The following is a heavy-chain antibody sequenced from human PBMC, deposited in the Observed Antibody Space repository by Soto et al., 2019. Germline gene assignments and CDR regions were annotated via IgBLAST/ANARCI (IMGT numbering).Heavy chain of an antibody. V-gene: IGHV3-66*01. CDR2: IYSGGDT. CDR1: GFTVSNNY. J-gene: IGHJ6*04. Sequence: EVQLVESGGGLFQPGGSLRLSWADCGFTVSNNYINWVRQAPGKGLEWVSVIYSGGDTYYSNSVKGRFTISSDNSNNRLYGQMTSLRAEDTAVYQCASGYGSRWFPNVWGKGTTVTVSS. D-gene: IGHD6-13*01. CDR3: ASGYGSRWFPNV.